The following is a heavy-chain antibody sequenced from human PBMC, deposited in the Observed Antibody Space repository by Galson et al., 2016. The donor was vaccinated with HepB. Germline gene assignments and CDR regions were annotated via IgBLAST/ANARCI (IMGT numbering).Heavy chain of an antibody. V-gene: IGHV3-23*01. J-gene: IGHJ4*02. D-gene: IGHD1-26*01. CDR3: AGGTAWHHFNF. CDR1: GFTFSDSY. CDR2: INVNGETT. Sequence: SLRLSCAASGFTFSDSYMNWIRQAPGKGLEWVSSINVNGETTYYADSVKGRFTISRDNSKNTLYLQMSSLRVEDAAIYFCAGGTAWHHFNFWGQGSLVIVSS.